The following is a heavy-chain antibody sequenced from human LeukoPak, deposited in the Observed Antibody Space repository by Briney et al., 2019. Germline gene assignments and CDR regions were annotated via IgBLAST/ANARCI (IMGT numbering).Heavy chain of an antibody. J-gene: IGHJ6*04. CDR3: ARVGSGSYGMDV. CDR1: GFTFSSYG. V-gene: IGHV3-33*08. CDR2: IWYDGSNK. D-gene: IGHD6-19*01. Sequence: PGGSLRLSCAASGFTFSSYGMHWVRQAPGKGLEWVAVIWYDGSNKYYADSVKGRFTISRDNSKNTLYLQMNSLRAEDTAVYYCARVGSGSYGMDVWGKGTTVTVSS.